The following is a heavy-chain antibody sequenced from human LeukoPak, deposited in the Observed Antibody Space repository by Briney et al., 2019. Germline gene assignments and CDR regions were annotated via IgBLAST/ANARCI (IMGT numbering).Heavy chain of an antibody. V-gene: IGHV1-18*01. CDR3: ARMGSSVSKTYYYYYGMDV. CDR2: ISAYNGNT. D-gene: IGHD2-2*01. J-gene: IGHJ6*02. Sequence: ASVKVSCKASGYTFTSYGISWVRQAPGQGLEWMGWISAYNGNTNYAQKLQGRVTMTTDTSTSTAYMELRSLRFDDTAVYYCARMGSSVSKTYYYYYGMDVWGQGTTVTVSS. CDR1: GYTFTSYG.